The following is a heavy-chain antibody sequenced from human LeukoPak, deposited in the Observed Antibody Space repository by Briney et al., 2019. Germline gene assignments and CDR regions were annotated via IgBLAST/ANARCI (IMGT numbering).Heavy chain of an antibody. CDR1: GYFISSGYY. D-gene: IGHD6-6*01. CDR2: IHHSGST. V-gene: IGHV4-38-2*02. CDR3: ARGSSSPLDY. J-gene: IGHJ4*02. Sequence: SETLSLTCTVSGYFISSGYYWGWIRQPPGKGLQWIGSIHHSGSTYYNPSLKSRVTISVDTSKNQFSLKLSSVTAADTAVYYCARGSSSPLDYWGQGTLVTVSS.